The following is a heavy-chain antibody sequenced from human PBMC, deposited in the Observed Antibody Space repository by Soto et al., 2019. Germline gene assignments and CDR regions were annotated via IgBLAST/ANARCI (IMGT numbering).Heavy chain of an antibody. V-gene: IGHV4-31*03. CDR1: GGSIYSGGYY. Sequence: QVQLQESGPGLVQPSQTLSLTCTVSGGSIYSGGYYWTWIRQHPGKGLEWVGYIYYSGNTYYNTSLNSRLAISVDTSKNHFSLPLHSVTAADTAVYYCARDPFGVYYDSGGYYSYWGQGLLVTVSS. J-gene: IGHJ4*02. D-gene: IGHD3-22*01. CDR3: ARDPFGVYYDSGGYYSY. CDR2: IYYSGNT.